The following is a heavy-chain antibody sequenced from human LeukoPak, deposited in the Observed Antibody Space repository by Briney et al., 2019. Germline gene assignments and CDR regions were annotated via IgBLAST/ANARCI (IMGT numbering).Heavy chain of an antibody. CDR3: ARGSSGYSYGFDY. D-gene: IGHD5-18*01. CDR1: GYTFTNYW. J-gene: IGHJ4*02. V-gene: IGHV5-51*01. CDR2: IYPGDSDT. Sequence: GESLKISCKGSGYTFTNYWIGWVRQMPGKGLEFMGIIYPGDSDTRYSPSFQGQVTISVDKSIRNAYLQWGSLKASDTAMYYCARGSSGYSYGFDYWGQGTLVTVSS.